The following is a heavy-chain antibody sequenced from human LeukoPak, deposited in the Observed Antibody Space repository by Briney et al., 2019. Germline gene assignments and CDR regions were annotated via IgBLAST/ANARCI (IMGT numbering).Heavy chain of an antibody. CDR3: PKDKAAAGTGYYYYGMDV. D-gene: IGHD6-13*01. V-gene: IGHV3-9*01. Sequence: PGGSLRLSCAASGLTFGDYAMHWVRQAPGKGLEWVSGISWNSGSIGYADSVKGRFTISRDNAKNSLYLQMNSLRAEDTALYYCPKDKAAAGTGYYYYGMDVWGQATTVTVSS. CDR2: ISWNSGSI. CDR1: GLTFGDYA. J-gene: IGHJ6*02.